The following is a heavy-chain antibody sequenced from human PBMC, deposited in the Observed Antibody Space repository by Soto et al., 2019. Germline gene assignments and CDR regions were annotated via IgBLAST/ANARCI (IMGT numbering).Heavy chain of an antibody. CDR3: ARDEYGDYGVGGVDY. Sequence: QVQLVESGGGVVQPGRSLRLSCAASGFTFSSYGMHWVRQAPGKGLEWVAVIWYDGSNKYYADSVKGRFTISRDNSKKTLYLQMNSLRAEDTAVYYCARDEYGDYGVGGVDYWGQGTLVTVSS. CDR1: GFTFSSYG. D-gene: IGHD4-17*01. V-gene: IGHV3-33*01. J-gene: IGHJ4*02. CDR2: IWYDGSNK.